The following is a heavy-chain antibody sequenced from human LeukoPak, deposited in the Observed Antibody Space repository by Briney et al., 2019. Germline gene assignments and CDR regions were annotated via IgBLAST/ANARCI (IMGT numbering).Heavy chain of an antibody. CDR1: VGSISSYT. D-gene: IGHD3-10*01. CDR2: VFYNGDT. CDR3: ASGPYGSGNFGY. Sequence: SETLSLTCTVSVGSISSYTWTWIPQPPGKGLEWIGYVFYNGDTNYNPSLKSRVTMSVDTSKNHFSLKLSSVTAADTAVYYCASGPYGSGNFGYWGQGTLVTVSS. J-gene: IGHJ4*02. V-gene: IGHV4-59*01.